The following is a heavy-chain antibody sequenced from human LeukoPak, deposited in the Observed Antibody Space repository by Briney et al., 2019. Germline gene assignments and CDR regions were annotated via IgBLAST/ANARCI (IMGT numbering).Heavy chain of an antibody. J-gene: IGHJ4*02. Sequence: GGSLRLSCAVSGFTVSIYYMTWVRQAPGKGLEWVSFIYRDGSANSADSVKGRFTISRDDSKNTVYLQIKSLRAEDTAVYYCARGPGWNYFDYWGQGTLVTVSS. CDR3: ARGPGWNYFDY. D-gene: IGHD3-10*01. V-gene: IGHV3-66*01. CDR1: GFTVSIYY. CDR2: IYRDGSA.